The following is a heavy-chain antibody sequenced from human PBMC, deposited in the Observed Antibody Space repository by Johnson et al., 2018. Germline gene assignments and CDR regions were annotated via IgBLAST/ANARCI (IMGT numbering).Heavy chain of an antibody. D-gene: IGHD2-21*01. CDR3: AKDGVLWGSQYFHH. CDR1: GFTFSSYA. CDR2: ISWNGDSI. J-gene: IGHJ1*01. V-gene: IGHV3-9*01. Sequence: VQLVQSGGGVVQPGRSXRLSCAASGFTFSSYAMSWVRQAPGKGLEWVSGISWNGDSIAYAASVKGRFTISRDNAKKSLYLQMNSLRPEDTALYYCAKDGVLWGSQYFHHWGQGTLVIVSS.